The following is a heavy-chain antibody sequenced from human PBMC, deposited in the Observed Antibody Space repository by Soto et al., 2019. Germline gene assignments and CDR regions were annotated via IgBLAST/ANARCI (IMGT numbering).Heavy chain of an antibody. V-gene: IGHV1-18*01. CDR2: ISAYNGNT. Sequence: ASVKVSCKASGYTFTSYAMHWVRQAPGQRLEWMGWISAYNGNTNYAQKLQGRVTMTTDTSTSTAYMELRSLRSDDTAVYYCARGGSGWNDAFDIWGQGTMVTVSS. D-gene: IGHD6-19*01. CDR3: ARGGSGWNDAFDI. J-gene: IGHJ3*02. CDR1: GYTFTSYA.